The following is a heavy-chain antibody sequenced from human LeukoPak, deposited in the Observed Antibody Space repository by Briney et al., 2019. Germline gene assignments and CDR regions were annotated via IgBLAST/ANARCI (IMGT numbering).Heavy chain of an antibody. Sequence: PGGSLRLSCAASGFTFTSYAMSWVRQAPGKGVEWVSAISGSGGSTYYADSVKGRFTISRDNSKNTLHLQMNSLRAEDTAVYYCGKFYDSSGYTDDAFDIWGQGTMVTVSS. V-gene: IGHV3-23*01. J-gene: IGHJ3*02. CDR2: ISGSGGST. CDR1: GFTFTSYA. CDR3: GKFYDSSGYTDDAFDI. D-gene: IGHD3-22*01.